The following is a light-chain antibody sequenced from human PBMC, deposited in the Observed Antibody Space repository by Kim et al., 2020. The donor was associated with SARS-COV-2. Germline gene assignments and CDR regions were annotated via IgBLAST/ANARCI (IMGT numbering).Light chain of an antibody. Sequence: SVSPGQTARITCSGDALPKQYAYWYQQKPGQAPVLVIYKDSERPSGIPERFSGSSSGTTVTLTISGVQAEDEADYYCQSADSSAWVFGGGTQLTVL. CDR1: ALPKQY. CDR3: QSADSSAWV. J-gene: IGLJ3*02. V-gene: IGLV3-25*03. CDR2: KDS.